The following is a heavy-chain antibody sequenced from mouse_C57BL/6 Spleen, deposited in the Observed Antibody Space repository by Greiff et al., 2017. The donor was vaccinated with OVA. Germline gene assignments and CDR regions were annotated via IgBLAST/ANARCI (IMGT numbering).Heavy chain of an antibody. CDR3: ARGYYGSSYAMDY. D-gene: IGHD1-1*01. J-gene: IGHJ4*01. Sequence: EVQVVESGPELVKPGDSVKISCKASGYSFTGYFMNWVMQSHGKSLEWIGRINPYNGDTFYNQKFKGKATLTVDKSSSTSHMELRSLTSEDSAVYYCARGYYGSSYAMDYWGQGTSVTVSS. V-gene: IGHV1-20*01. CDR1: GYSFTGYF. CDR2: INPYNGDT.